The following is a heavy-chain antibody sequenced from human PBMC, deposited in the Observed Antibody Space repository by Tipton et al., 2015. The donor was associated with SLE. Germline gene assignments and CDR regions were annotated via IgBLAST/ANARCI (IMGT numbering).Heavy chain of an antibody. CDR3: ATDMGIGWGDAFDI. V-gene: IGHV4-4*07. D-gene: IGHD7-27*01. Sequence: TLSLTCTVSGGSISSYYWTWMRQPAGKGLEWIGRIYTSGSTNYNPSLQSRVTMSVDTSKNQFSLKLSSVTAADTAVYYCATDMGIGWGDAFDIWGQGTMVTVSS. CDR1: GGSISSYY. CDR2: IYTSGST. J-gene: IGHJ3*02.